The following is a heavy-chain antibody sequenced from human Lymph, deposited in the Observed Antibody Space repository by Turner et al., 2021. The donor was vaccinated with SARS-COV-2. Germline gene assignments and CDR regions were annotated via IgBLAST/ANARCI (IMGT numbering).Heavy chain of an antibody. Sequence: QVQLVESGGGVVQPGRSLRLPCAASGFTFSSYGMHWVRQAPGKGLEWVVVISYDGSNKYYADSVKGRFTISRDNSKNTLYLQMNSLRPEDTAVYYCAKGGFYDILTGYSNFDYWGQGTLVTVSS. V-gene: IGHV3-30*18. J-gene: IGHJ4*02. CDR1: GFTFSSYG. CDR2: ISYDGSNK. D-gene: IGHD3-9*01. CDR3: AKGGFYDILTGYSNFDY.